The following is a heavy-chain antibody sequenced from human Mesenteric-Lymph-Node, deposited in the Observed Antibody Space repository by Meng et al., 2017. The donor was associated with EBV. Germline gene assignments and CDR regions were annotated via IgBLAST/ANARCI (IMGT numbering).Heavy chain of an antibody. CDR3: ARDHYYDSSGYPDY. J-gene: IGHJ4*02. CDR1: GFTFSNYY. D-gene: IGHD3-22*01. V-gene: IGHV3-11*01. CDR2: ISSGATAK. Sequence: QVRLGESGGGLVKPGGSLRLSCAASGFTFSNYYMSWIRQAPGKGLEWVSYISSGATAKYYADSVKGRFTISRDNARNSLYLQMNSLRAEDTAVYYCARDHYYDSSGYPDYWGQGTLVTVSS.